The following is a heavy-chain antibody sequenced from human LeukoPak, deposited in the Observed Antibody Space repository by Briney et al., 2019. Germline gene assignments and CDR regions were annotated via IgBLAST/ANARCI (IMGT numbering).Heavy chain of an antibody. CDR3: AREPAGIVAAGKALAFDI. CDR2: IYTSGST. D-gene: IGHD6-13*01. V-gene: IGHV4-4*07. J-gene: IGHJ3*02. CDR1: GGSISSYY. Sequence: SETLSLTCTVSGGSISSYYWSWIRQPAGKGLEWIGRIYTSGSTNYNPSLKSRVTMSVDTSKNQFSLKLSSVTAADTAVYYCAREPAGIVAAGKALAFDIWGQGTMVTVSS.